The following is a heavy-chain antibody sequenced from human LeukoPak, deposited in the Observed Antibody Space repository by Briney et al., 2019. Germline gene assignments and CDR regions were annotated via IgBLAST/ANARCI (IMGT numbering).Heavy chain of an antibody. J-gene: IGHJ5*02. Sequence: SETLSLTCTVSGASVSSDYWSWIRQSPGKGLEWIGYIYHSGHTMSNPSLKSRVSLSLDTSNNHFSLKLSSVTAAATAVYYCARHPFQYPFDHWGQGTVVSVSS. D-gene: IGHD2/OR15-2a*01. CDR1: GASVSSDY. CDR3: ARHPFQYPFDH. V-gene: IGHV4-59*08. CDR2: IYHSGHT.